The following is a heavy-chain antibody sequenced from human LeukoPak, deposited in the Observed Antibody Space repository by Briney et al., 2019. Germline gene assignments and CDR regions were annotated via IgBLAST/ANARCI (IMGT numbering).Heavy chain of an antibody. CDR2: IYPGDSDT. D-gene: IGHD3-9*01. V-gene: IGHV5-51*01. CDR3: ARSLIRYFDWSSSGWFDP. Sequence: RGESLKISCKGSGYSFTNFWIGWVRQMPGKGLEWMGIIYPGDSDTRYSPSFQGQVTISADKSIRTAYLQWSSLKASDTAMYYCARSLIRYFDWSSSGWFDPWGQGTLVTVSS. CDR1: GYSFTNFW. J-gene: IGHJ5*02.